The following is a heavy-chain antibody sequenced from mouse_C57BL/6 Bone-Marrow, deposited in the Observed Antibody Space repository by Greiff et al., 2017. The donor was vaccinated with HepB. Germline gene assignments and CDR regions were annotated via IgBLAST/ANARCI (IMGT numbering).Heavy chain of an antibody. CDR2: INSDGGST. Sequence: EVKLMESGGGLVQPGESLKLSCESNEYEFPSYDMSWVRKTPEKRLELVAAINSDGGSTYYPDTMERRFIISKDNTKKTLYLQMSSLRSEDTALYYCARRRTGYAMDYWGQGTSVTVSS. CDR3: ARRRTGYAMDY. J-gene: IGHJ4*01. CDR1: EYEFPSYD. V-gene: IGHV5-2*01.